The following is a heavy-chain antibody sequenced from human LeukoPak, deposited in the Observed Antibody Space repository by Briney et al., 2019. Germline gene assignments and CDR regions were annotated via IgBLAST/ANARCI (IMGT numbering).Heavy chain of an antibody. CDR2: ISAYNGNT. D-gene: IGHD3-22*01. CDR3: ARDPYDSSGYYWSGDY. V-gene: IGHV1-18*01. Sequence: ASVKVSCKASGYTFTGYGISWVRQAPGQGLEWMGWISAYNGNTNYAQKLQGRVTMTTDTSTSTAYMELRSLRSDDTAVYYCARDPYDSSGYYWSGDYWGQGTLVTVSS. J-gene: IGHJ4*02. CDR1: GYTFTGYG.